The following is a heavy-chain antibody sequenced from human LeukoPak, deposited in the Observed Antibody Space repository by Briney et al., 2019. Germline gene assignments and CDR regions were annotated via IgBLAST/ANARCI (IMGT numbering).Heavy chain of an antibody. J-gene: IGHJ4*02. Sequence: GGSLRLSCAASGFTFSSYAMHWVRQAPGKGLEWVAVISYDGSNKYYADSVKGRFTISRDNTKNTLYLQMNSLRAEDTAVYYCAREVRSYYDSSGYDYWGQGTLVTVSS. CDR1: GFTFSSYA. D-gene: IGHD3-22*01. CDR3: AREVRSYYDSSGYDY. CDR2: ISYDGSNK. V-gene: IGHV3-30-3*01.